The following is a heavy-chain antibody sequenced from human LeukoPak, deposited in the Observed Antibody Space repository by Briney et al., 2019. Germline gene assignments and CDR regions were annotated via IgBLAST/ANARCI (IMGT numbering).Heavy chain of an antibody. D-gene: IGHD6-6*01. V-gene: IGHV1-18*01. J-gene: IGHJ4*02. CDR2: ISAYNGNT. CDR3: ARVDWGYSSSSAAYY. Sequence: ASVKVSCKASGYTFTSYGISWVRQAPGQGLEWMGWISAYNGNTNYAQKLQGSVTMTADTSTSTAYMELRSLRSDDTAVYYCARVDWGYSSSSAAYYWGQGTLVTVSS. CDR1: GYTFTSYG.